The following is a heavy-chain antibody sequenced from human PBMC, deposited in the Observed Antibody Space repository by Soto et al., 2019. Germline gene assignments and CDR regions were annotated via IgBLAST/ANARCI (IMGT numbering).Heavy chain of an antibody. Sequence: PSQTLSLPCAISGDSVSSNSSACNFIRQSPSRGLEWLGRTYYRSKLYNDYAVSVKSRITINPDTSKNQFSLQLNSVTPEDTAVYYCAREDVIAVAGWFDPWGQGTLVTVSS. CDR1: GDSVSSNSSA. CDR3: AREDVIAVAGWFDP. V-gene: IGHV6-1*01. CDR2: TYYRSKLYN. D-gene: IGHD6-19*01. J-gene: IGHJ5*02.